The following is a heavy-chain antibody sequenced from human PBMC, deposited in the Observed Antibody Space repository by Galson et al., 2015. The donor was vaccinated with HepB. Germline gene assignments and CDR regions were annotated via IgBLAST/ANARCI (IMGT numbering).Heavy chain of an antibody. CDR1: GFTFSSYE. D-gene: IGHD3-10*01. V-gene: IGHV3-48*03. Sequence: SLRLSCAASGFTFSSYEMNWVRQAPGKGLEWVSYISSSGSTIYYADSVKGRFTISRDNAKNSLYLQMNSLRAEDTAVYYCARGGDRITISFDAFDIWGQETMVTVSS. J-gene: IGHJ3*02. CDR3: ARGGDRITISFDAFDI. CDR2: ISSSGSTI.